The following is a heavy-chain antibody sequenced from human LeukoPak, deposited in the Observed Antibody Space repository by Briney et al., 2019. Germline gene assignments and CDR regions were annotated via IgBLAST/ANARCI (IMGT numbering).Heavy chain of an antibody. D-gene: IGHD2-15*01. CDR3: ARGGCSGGSYYSV. V-gene: IGHV4-34*01. Sequence: SETLSLTCAVYGGSFSGYYWSWIRQPPGKGLEWIGEINHSGSTNYNPSLKSRVTISVDTSKNQFSLKLSSVTAADTAVYYCARGGCSGGSYYSVWGQGTLVTVSS. CDR1: GGSFSGYY. CDR2: INHSGST. J-gene: IGHJ4*02.